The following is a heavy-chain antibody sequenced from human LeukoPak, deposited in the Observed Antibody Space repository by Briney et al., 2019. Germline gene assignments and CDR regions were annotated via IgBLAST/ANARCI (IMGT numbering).Heavy chain of an antibody. V-gene: IGHV1-2*02. D-gene: IGHD3-22*01. CDR2: INPNSGGT. CDR3: ARDLDSSGYFLDY. CDR1: GYTFTSYD. Sequence: ASVKVSCKASGYTFTSYDINWVRQATGQGLEWMGWINPNSGGTNYAQKFQGRVTMTRDTSISTAYMELSRLRSDDTAVYYCARDLDSSGYFLDYWGQGTLVTVSS. J-gene: IGHJ4*02.